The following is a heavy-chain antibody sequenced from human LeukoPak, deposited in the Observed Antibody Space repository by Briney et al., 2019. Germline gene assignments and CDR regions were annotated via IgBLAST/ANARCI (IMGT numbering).Heavy chain of an antibody. J-gene: IGHJ3*02. CDR1: GGTFSSYA. Sequence: ASVKVSCNASGGTFSSYAISWVRQAPGQGLEWMGRIIPILGIANYAQKFQGRVTITADKSTSTAYMELSSLRSEDTAVYYCARAAAGDAFDIWGQGTMVTVSS. D-gene: IGHD6-13*01. CDR2: IIPILGIA. CDR3: ARAAAGDAFDI. V-gene: IGHV1-69*04.